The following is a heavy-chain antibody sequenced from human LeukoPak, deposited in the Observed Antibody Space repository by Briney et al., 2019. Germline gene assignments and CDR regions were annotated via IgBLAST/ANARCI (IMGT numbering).Heavy chain of an antibody. D-gene: IGHD2-15*01. J-gene: IGHJ6*03. CDR1: GGSISSYY. CDR2: IYTSGST. Sequence: SETLSLTCTVSGGSISSYYCSWIRQSAGRGLEWIGRIYTSGSTNYNPPLKSRVTMSVDTSKVQFSLKLSSVTAADTAGYYCARDGFLGYCSGGSCYSGYYYYMDVWGKGTTVTVSS. V-gene: IGHV4-4*07. CDR3: ARDGFLGYCSGGSCYSGYYYYMDV.